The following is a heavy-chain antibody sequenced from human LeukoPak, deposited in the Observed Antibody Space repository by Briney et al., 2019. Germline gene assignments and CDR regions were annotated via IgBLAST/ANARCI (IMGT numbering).Heavy chain of an antibody. D-gene: IGHD3-22*01. CDR2: IYYNGYT. J-gene: IGHJ4*02. CDR1: GGSIGTYY. CDR3: ARVTGYMIEDYFDY. Sequence: SETLSLTCTVSGGSIGTYYWSWIRQPPGKGLEWIGYIYYNGYTDYNPSLKSRVTISVHTSKNQFSLKLSSVTAADTAVYYCARVTGYMIEDYFDYWGQGTLVTVSS. V-gene: IGHV4-59*01.